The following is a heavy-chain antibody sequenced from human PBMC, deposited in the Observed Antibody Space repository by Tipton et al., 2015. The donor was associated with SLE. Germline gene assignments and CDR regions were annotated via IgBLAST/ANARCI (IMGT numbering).Heavy chain of an antibody. Sequence: TLSLTCAVYGGSISSSSSYYWAWIRQPPGKGVEWIGEINHRGSTNYNPSLKSRVTISVDTSKNQFSLKLRSVTAADTAVYYCARGIDGTVAEQWGQGTLVTVSS. CDR3: ARGIDGTVAEQ. V-gene: IGHV4-34*01. D-gene: IGHD5-24*01. CDR2: INHRGST. J-gene: IGHJ1*01. CDR1: GGSISSSSSYY.